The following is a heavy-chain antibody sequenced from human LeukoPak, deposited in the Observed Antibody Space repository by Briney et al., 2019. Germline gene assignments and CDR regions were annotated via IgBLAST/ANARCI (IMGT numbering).Heavy chain of an antibody. Sequence: GGSLRLSCAASGFTISSYSMNWVRQAPGKGLEWVSYISSSSSTIYYADSVKGRFTISRDNAKNSLYLQMNSLRAEDTAVYYCARADCSSTSCYDYYYYGMDVWGQGTTVTVSS. CDR3: ARADCSSTSCYDYYYYGMDV. CDR2: ISSSSSTI. J-gene: IGHJ6*02. CDR1: GFTISSYS. V-gene: IGHV3-48*01. D-gene: IGHD2-2*01.